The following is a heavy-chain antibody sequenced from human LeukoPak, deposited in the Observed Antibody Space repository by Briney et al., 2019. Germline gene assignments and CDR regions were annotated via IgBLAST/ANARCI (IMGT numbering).Heavy chain of an antibody. CDR2: LYHSGST. CDR1: GGSISSGGYS. Sequence: SDTLSLTCEVSGGSISSGGYSWSWIRQPQGKDLEWIGYLYHSGSTYYNPSLKRGVTISVDRTSNPFSLKLSSVTDAATADYYCARWIVSSGSFYYWAQGNLVTVSS. J-gene: IGHJ4*02. D-gene: IGHD6-19*01. CDR3: ARWIVSSGSFYY. V-gene: IGHV4-30-2*01.